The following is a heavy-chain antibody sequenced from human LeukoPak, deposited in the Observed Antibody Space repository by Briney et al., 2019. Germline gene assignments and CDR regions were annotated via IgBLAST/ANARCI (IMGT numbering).Heavy chain of an antibody. CDR3: ARDVGGSLDY. V-gene: IGHV3-7*01. CDR2: IKEDESAK. D-gene: IGHD1-26*01. J-gene: IGHJ4*02. Sequence: PGGSLRLSCAASGFSFGTFWMAWVRQAPGKGLEWVANIKEDESAKHQADSVKGRFTIFRDNAQNSVYLQMSSLRGEDTAVYYCARDVGGSLDYWGQGTLVTVSS. CDR1: GFSFGTFW.